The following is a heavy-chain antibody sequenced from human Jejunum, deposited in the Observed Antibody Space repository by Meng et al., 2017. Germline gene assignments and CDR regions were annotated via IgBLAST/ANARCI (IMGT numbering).Heavy chain of an antibody. D-gene: IGHD3-16*01. J-gene: IGHJ3*01. V-gene: IGHV2-26*01. Sequence: SGPTLVKPTETLTLTCAVSGFPLSNARMGVSWIRQPPGKALEWLAHFFSKDEKSYNTSLKSRLTISKDTSKSQVVLKMTNMDPVDTATYYCARRPELGSNIWFGGGFDLWGQGTMVTVSS. CDR3: ARRPELGSNIWFGGGFDL. CDR1: GFPLSNARMG. CDR2: FFSKDEK.